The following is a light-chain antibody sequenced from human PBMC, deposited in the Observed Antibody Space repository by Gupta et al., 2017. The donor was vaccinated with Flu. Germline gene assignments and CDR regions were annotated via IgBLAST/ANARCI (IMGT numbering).Light chain of an antibody. CDR3: GTWDSSLSAGFYV. J-gene: IGLJ1*01. CDR2: ENN. CDR1: SSNIGNNY. V-gene: IGLV1-51*02. Sequence: QSVLTQPPSVSAAPGQKVTISCSGSSSNIGNNYVSWYQQLPGTAPKLLIYENNKRPSGIPDRFSGSKSGTSATLGITGLQTGDEADYYGGTWDSSLSAGFYVFGTGTKVTVL.